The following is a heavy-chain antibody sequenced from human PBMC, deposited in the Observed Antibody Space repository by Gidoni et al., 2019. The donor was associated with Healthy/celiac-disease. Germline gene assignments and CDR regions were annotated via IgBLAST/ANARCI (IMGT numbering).Heavy chain of an antibody. CDR3: ARARRPIQLGYDYYYYMDV. V-gene: IGHV4-34*01. Sequence: QVQLQQLGAGLFKPSEPLSLTCAVYGGSFSGYYWSWIRQPPGKGLEWIGEINHSGSTNYNPSLKSRVNRSVDTSKNQFSLKLSSVTDADTAVYYCARARRPIQLGYDYYYYMDVWGKGTTVTVSS. D-gene: IGHD5-18*01. J-gene: IGHJ6*03. CDR1: GGSFSGYY. CDR2: INHSGST.